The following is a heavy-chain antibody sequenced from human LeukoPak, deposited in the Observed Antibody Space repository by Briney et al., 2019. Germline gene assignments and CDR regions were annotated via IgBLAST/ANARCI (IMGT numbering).Heavy chain of an antibody. V-gene: IGHV5-10-1*01. D-gene: IGHD2-15*01. CDR1: GYSFTSYW. J-gene: IGHJ4*02. CDR2: IDPSDSYT. Sequence: HGESLKISCKGSGYSFTSYWISWVRQMPGKGLEWMGRIDPSDSYTNYSPSFQGHVTISADKSISTAYLQWSSLKASDTAMYYCARGQGYCSGGSCFLYYFDYWGQGTLVTVSS. CDR3: ARGQGYCSGGSCFLYYFDY.